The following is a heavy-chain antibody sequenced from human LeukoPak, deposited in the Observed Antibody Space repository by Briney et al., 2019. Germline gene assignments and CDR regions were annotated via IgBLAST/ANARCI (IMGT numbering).Heavy chain of an antibody. CDR1: GFTFNSYA. D-gene: IGHD6-19*01. CDR3: AKESGRGWMKRYMDV. CDR2: ISYDGSNK. Sequence: GGSLRLSCAASGFTFNSYAMHWVRQAPGKGLEWVALISYDGSNKYYADSVRGRFTISRDNSKNTLYLQMNSLRAEDTAVYYCAKESGRGWMKRYMDVWGKGTTVTVSS. J-gene: IGHJ6*03. V-gene: IGHV3-30*04.